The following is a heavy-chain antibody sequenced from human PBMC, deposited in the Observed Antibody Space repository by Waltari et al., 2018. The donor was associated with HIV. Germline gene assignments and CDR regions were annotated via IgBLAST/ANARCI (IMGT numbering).Heavy chain of an antibody. CDR3: AQDTSAPYY. Sequence: EVQLLESGGGLVQPGGSLRLSWVASGFTFPSSAMSWVRPAPWKGRGWVSASRGSGGTTYDADSVKSRFTISRDNSKNTLYLQMNSLRAEDTAIYYCAQDTSAPYYWGQGNLVTVSS. CDR2: SRGSGGTT. J-gene: IGHJ4*02. CDR1: GFTFPSSA. V-gene: IGHV3-23*01. D-gene: IGHD2-2*01.